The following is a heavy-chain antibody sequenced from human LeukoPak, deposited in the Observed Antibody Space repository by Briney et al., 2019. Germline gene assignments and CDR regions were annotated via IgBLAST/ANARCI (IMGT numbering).Heavy chain of an antibody. J-gene: IGHJ1*01. CDR3: EKASPSDSSSWYPSWH. CDR2: ISGSGGST. Sequence: PGGSLRLSCAASGFTFSSYAMSWVRQAPGKGLEWVSAISGSGGSTYYADSVKGRFTISRDNSKNTLYLQMNSLRAEDTAVYYCEKASPSDSSSWYPSWHWGQGTLVTVSS. V-gene: IGHV3-23*01. D-gene: IGHD6-13*01. CDR1: GFTFSSYA.